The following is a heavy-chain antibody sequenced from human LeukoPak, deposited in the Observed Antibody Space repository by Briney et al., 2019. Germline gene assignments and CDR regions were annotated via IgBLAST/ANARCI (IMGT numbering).Heavy chain of an antibody. V-gene: IGHV1-2*02. J-gene: IGHJ4*02. Sequence: GASVKVSCKASGYTFTGYYLHWVRQAPGQGLEWMGWINPNSGGTNYAQKFQGRVTMTSDTSISTAYMELSRLTSDDTAAYYCARNTRSTLAYDYWGQGTLVTVSS. CDR3: ARNTRSTLAYDY. CDR2: INPNSGGT. D-gene: IGHD1-1*01. CDR1: GYTFTGYY.